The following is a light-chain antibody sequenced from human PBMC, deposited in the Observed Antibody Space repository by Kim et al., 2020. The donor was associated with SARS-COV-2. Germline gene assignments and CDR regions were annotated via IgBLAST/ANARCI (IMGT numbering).Light chain of an antibody. CDR3: HQSYSVPLT. CDR2: YAS. Sequence: IVLTQSPVFQSVTPKEKVTIICRASQIIGNTLHWFQQKPDQSPKLLIKYASQSLSGVSSRISGSGSGTDFTLTISSLEAEEGTTYYCHQSYSVPLTFGRGNKEDIK. CDR1: QIIGNT. J-gene: IGKJ4*01. V-gene: IGKV6-21*01.